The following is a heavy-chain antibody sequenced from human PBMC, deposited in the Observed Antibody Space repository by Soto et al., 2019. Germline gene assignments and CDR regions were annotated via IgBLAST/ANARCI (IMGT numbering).Heavy chain of an antibody. V-gene: IGHV3-30*18. Sequence: QVQLVESGGGVVQPGRSLRLSCAASGFTFSSYGMHWVRQAPGKGLEWVAVISYDGSNKYYADSVKGRFTISRDNSKNPLYLQMDSLRAEDAAVYYCAKGPLAGPEGYWGQGTLVTVSS. CDR1: GFTFSSYG. J-gene: IGHJ4*02. CDR2: ISYDGSNK. CDR3: AKGPLAGPEGY.